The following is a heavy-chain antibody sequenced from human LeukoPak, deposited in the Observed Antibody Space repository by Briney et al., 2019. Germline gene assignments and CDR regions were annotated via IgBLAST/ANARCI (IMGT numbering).Heavy chain of an antibody. Sequence: GESLKISCKGSGYSFTGYWIGWVRQMPGKGLEWMGIIYPGDSDTRYSPSFQGQVTISADKSISTAYLQWSSLKASDTAMYYCARHGFPMYCSGGSCYPYYFDYWGQGTLVTVSS. V-gene: IGHV5-51*01. J-gene: IGHJ4*02. CDR3: ARHGFPMYCSGGSCYPYYFDY. CDR2: IYPGDSDT. D-gene: IGHD2-15*01. CDR1: GYSFTGYW.